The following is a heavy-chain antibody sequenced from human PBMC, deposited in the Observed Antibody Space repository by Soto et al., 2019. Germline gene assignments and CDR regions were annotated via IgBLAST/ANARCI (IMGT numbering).Heavy chain of an antibody. D-gene: IGHD3-16*02. V-gene: IGHV3-23*01. CDR1: GFTLGDDA. CDR2: ISDSGAGT. J-gene: IGHJ4*02. Sequence: EVQLLESGGGLVQPGGSLRLFCAASGFTLGDDAMTWVRQAPGLGLEWVSVISDSGAGTYYLDSVKGLFTISRDNSKNTLYRKMSSLRAEDTALYYCARRRGRSAYSYLAYWVQGALVTV. CDR3: ARRRGRSAYSYLAY.